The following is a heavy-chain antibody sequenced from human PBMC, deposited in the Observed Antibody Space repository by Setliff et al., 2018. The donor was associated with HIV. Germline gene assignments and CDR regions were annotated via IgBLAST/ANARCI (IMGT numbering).Heavy chain of an antibody. D-gene: IGHD3-10*01. CDR2: IYISGST. V-gene: IGHV4-4*09. CDR3: ARQVSGWDAFDI. J-gene: IGHJ3*02. CDR1: GGSISSYY. Sequence: SETLSLTCTVSGGSISSYYWSWIRQPPGKGLEWIGYIYISGSTNYNPSLKSRVTISADTSKNQFSLKLSSVTAADTAVYYCARQVSGWDAFDIWGRGTVVTVSS.